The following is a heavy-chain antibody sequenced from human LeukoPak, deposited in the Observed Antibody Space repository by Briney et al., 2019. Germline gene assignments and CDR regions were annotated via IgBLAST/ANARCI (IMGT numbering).Heavy chain of an antibody. Sequence: GASVKVSCKASGYTFTGYYIHWVRQAPGQGLEWMGWINPNSGGTNYTQKFQGRVTMTRDTSITTAYMELSRLRSDDTAVYYCARERVLSTYYYDSRPYLYFDYWGQGTLVTVSS. CDR2: INPNSGGT. CDR3: ARERVLSTYYYDSRPYLYFDY. CDR1: GYTFTGYY. J-gene: IGHJ4*02. V-gene: IGHV1-2*02. D-gene: IGHD3-22*01.